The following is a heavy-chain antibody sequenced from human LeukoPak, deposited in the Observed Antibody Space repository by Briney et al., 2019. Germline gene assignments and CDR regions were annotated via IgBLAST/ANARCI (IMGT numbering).Heavy chain of an antibody. V-gene: IGHV4-30-4*08. D-gene: IGHD6-13*01. CDR3: ACLIAAADTDDY. J-gene: IGHJ4*02. Sequence: PSQTLSLTCTVSGGSISSGDYYWSWIRQPPGKGLEWIGYIYYSGSTYYNPSLKSRVTISVDTSKNQFSLKLSSVTAADTAVYYCACLIAAADTDDYWGQGTLVTVSS. CDR1: GGSISSGDYY. CDR2: IYYSGST.